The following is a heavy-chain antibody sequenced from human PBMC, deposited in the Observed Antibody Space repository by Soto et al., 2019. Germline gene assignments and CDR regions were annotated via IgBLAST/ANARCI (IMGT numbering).Heavy chain of an antibody. CDR1: GYTFTDYY. Sequence: ASVKVSCKTSGYTFTDYYTHWVRQAPGQGLEWMGWMNPKSGGAYFAQKFQGRVTLTRDTSIGTAYIEVNSLTSDDTAVYYCARGGGEMATIIAFYYYYGMDVWGQGTTVTVSS. CDR2: MNPKSGGA. J-gene: IGHJ6*02. CDR3: ARGGGEMATIIAFYYYYGMDV. V-gene: IGHV1-2*02. D-gene: IGHD5-12*01.